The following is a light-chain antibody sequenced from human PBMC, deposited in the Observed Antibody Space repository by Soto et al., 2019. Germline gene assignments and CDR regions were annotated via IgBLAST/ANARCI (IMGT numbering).Light chain of an antibody. Sequence: EIVLTQSPGTLSLSPGERATLSCRASQSVSNNYLAWYQQRPGQAPRLLIYDASNRATGVPARFSGSGSRTDFTLTISSLESEDFAVYYCQQRSHSITFGQGTRLEIK. V-gene: IGKV3-11*01. CDR1: QSVSNNY. J-gene: IGKJ5*01. CDR3: QQRSHSIT. CDR2: DAS.